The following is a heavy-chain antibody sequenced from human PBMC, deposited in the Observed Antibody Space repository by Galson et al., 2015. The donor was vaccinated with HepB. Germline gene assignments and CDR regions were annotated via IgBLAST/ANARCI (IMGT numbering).Heavy chain of an antibody. Sequence: SETLSLTCAVYGGSFSGYYWSWIRQPPGKGLEWIGEINHSGSTNYNPSLKSRVTISVDTSKNQFSLKLSSVTAADTAVYYCARTADIVPMIATVGGHFDIWGQGTMVTVSS. CDR3: ARTADIVPMIATVGGHFDI. J-gene: IGHJ3*02. CDR2: INHSGST. D-gene: IGHD3-22*01. CDR1: GGSFSGYY. V-gene: IGHV4-34*01.